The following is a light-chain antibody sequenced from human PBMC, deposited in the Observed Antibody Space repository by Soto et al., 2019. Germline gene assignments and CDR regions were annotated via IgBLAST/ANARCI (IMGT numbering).Light chain of an antibody. V-gene: IGKV3-11*01. J-gene: IGKJ4*01. Sequence: IVWTQSPATLSLSPGERAILSCRASQSVSSYLAWYQQKPGQAPRLLIYDASNRATGIPARFSGSGSGTDFTLTISSLEPEDFAVYYCQQRSNWTPLTFGGGTKVDIK. CDR1: QSVSSY. CDR3: QQRSNWTPLT. CDR2: DAS.